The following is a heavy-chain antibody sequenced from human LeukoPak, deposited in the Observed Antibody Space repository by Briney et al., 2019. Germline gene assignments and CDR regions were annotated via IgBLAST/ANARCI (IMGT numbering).Heavy chain of an antibody. CDR1: GFTFSSYA. CDR2: ISYDGSNK. J-gene: IGHJ3*02. V-gene: IGHV3-30-3*01. CDR3: ARPPNDYGDYAFDI. D-gene: IGHD4-17*01. Sequence: PGRSLRLSCAASGFTFSSYAMHWVRQAPGKGLEWVAVISYDGSNKYYADSVKGRFTISRDNSKNTLYLQMNSLRAEDTAVYYCARPPNDYGDYAFDIWGQGTMVTVSP.